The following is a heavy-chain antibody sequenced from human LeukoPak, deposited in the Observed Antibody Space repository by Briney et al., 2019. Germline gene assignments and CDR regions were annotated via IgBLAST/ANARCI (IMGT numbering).Heavy chain of an antibody. CDR1: GFTFSDYY. CDR2: ISSSGNSI. CDR3: ARDRRAVTGGFDY. V-gene: IGHV3-11*01. D-gene: IGHD6-19*01. J-gene: IGHJ4*02. Sequence: GGSLRLSCAASGFTFSDYYMSWIRQAPGKGLEWVSYISSSGNSIYYADSVKGRFTISSDNAKNSLYLQMNSLRAEETAVYYCARDRRAVTGGFDYWGQGTLVTVSS.